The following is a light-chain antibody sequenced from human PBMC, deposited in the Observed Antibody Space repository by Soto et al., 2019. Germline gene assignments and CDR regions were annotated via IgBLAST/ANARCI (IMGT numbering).Light chain of an antibody. Sequence: EIVMTQSPATLSASPGERATLSCRSSQSVTYKLAWYQQKPGQAPRLLMYDASTRATGVPATFSGSGSGTEFTLTISSLQSEDLAVYYCKHYHEWSYTFGQGTKLEIK. CDR2: DAS. CDR3: KHYHEWSYT. CDR1: QSVTYK. J-gene: IGKJ2*01. V-gene: IGKV3-15*01.